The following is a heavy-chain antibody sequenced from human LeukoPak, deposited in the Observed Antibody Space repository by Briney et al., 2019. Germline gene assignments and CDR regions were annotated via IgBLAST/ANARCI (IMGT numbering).Heavy chain of an antibody. Sequence: ASVKVSCKASGGTFSSYAISWVRQAPGQGLEWMGGIIPIFGTANYAQKFQGRVTITADKSTSTAYMELSSLRSEDTAVYYCASGGIRDCSGGSCYNYYYMDVWGKGTTVTVSS. CDR2: IIPIFGTA. J-gene: IGHJ6*03. D-gene: IGHD2-15*01. CDR1: GGTFSSYA. V-gene: IGHV1-69*06. CDR3: ASGGIRDCSGGSCYNYYYMDV.